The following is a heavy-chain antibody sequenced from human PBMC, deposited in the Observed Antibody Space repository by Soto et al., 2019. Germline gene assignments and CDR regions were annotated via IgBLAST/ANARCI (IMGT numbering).Heavy chain of an antibody. J-gene: IGHJ5*02. D-gene: IGHD5-18*01. Sequence: GGSMELSCAASGSTFSSYGMHWVRQAPGKGLEWVAVISYDGSNKYYADSVKGRFTISRDNSKNTLYLQMNSLRAEDTAVYYCAKDAGYSYSSLNWFDPWGQGTLVTVSS. CDR3: AKDAGYSYSSLNWFDP. V-gene: IGHV3-30*18. CDR1: GSTFSSYG. CDR2: ISYDGSNK.